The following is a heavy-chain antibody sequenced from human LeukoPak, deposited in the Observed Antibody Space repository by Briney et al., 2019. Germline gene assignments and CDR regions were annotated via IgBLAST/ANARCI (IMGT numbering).Heavy chain of an antibody. CDR3: ATDYYGSGSYYNLHFDY. D-gene: IGHD3-10*01. CDR1: GFTFSSKW. J-gene: IGHJ4*02. CDR2: INRDGSNT. V-gene: IGHV3-74*01. Sequence: QAGGSLRLSCAASGFTFSSKWMHWVRQSPGKGLEWVSHINRDGSNTNYADSVKGRFTISRDNAKNTLYLQLNSLRAEDTAVYYCATDYYGSGSYYNLHFDYWGQGALVTVSS.